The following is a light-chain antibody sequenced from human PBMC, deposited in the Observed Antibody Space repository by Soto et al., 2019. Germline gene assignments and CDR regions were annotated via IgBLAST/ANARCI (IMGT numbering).Light chain of an antibody. CDR2: GGF. Sequence: IVLTQSPGTLSVSPGERVILSCRASQTLRNKLAWYQQKPGQAPRLLIYGGFTRATGIPARFSGSGSGTDFTPTTNSLQSDDFAIYYCQHHNAWPLTFGRGPKLDLK. CDR1: QTLRNK. J-gene: IGKJ3*01. CDR3: QHHNAWPLT. V-gene: IGKV3-15*01.